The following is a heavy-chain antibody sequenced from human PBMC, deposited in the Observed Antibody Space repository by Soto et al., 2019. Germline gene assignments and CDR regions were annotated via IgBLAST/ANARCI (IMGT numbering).Heavy chain of an antibody. CDR3: AIGRTVLLCFGGQGDWFAP. V-gene: IGHV4-34*01. CDR2: INHCGSS. CDR1: GESFSGYY. D-gene: IGHD3-10*01. J-gene: IGHJ5*02. Sequence: QVQLQQWGAGLLKPSETLSLTCAVYGESFSGYYWCWIRQPPGQGLEWIGEINHCGSSNSNPSLKSRVTISVDTSKNQLSLKLSSVTAADTAVYYCAIGRTVLLCFGGQGDWFAPCGQGTLVTVSS.